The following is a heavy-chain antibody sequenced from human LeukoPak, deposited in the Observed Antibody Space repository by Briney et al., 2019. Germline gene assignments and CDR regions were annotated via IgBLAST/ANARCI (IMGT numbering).Heavy chain of an antibody. CDR3: ARGSPGIAVDY. V-gene: IGHV1-18*01. CDR2: ISADNSNT. D-gene: IGHD6-13*01. CDR1: GYTFSDYG. Sequence: ASVKVSCTASGYTFSDYGITWVRQAPGQGLEWMGRISADNSNTNYAQKFQGRVTIAADKSTSTAYMELSSLRSEDTAVYYCARGSPGIAVDYWGQGTLVTVSS. J-gene: IGHJ4*02.